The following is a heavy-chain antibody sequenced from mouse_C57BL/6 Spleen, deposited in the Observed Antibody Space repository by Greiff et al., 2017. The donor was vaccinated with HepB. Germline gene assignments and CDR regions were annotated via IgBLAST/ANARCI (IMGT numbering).Heavy chain of an antibody. J-gene: IGHJ4*01. CDR3: ARSIRAMDY. CDR2: INPSSGYT. CDR1: GYTFTSYT. Sequence: VHLVESGAELARPGASVKMSCKASGYTFTSYTMHWVKQRPGQGLEWIGYINPSSGYTKYNQKFKDKATLTADKSSSTAYMQLSSLTSEDSAVYYCARSIRAMDYWGQGTSVTVSS. V-gene: IGHV1-4*01.